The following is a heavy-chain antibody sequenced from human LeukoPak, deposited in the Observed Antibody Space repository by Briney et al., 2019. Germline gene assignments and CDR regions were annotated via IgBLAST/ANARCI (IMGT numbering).Heavy chain of an antibody. CDR2: ISAYNGNT. Sequence: GASVKVSCKASGYTFTSYGISWVRQAPGQGLGWMGWISAYNGNTNYAQKLQGRVTMTTDTSTSTAYMELRSLRSDDTAVYYCAREALGYCSGGSCQGVDPWGQGTLVTVSS. J-gene: IGHJ5*02. D-gene: IGHD2-15*01. CDR1: GYTFTSYG. CDR3: AREALGYCSGGSCQGVDP. V-gene: IGHV1-18*01.